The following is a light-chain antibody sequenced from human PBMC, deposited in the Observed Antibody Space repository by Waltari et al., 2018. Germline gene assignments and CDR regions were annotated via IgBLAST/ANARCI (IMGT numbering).Light chain of an antibody. V-gene: IGKV3-15*01. CDR3: QQYNTWPYT. CDR2: GAS. Sequence: EIVMTQSPATLSVSPGERATLSCRASQSVSSNLAWYQQKPGQAPRLLIYGASTRAPGIPARFSGSGSGTDFTLTISSLQSEDFAVYYCQQYNTWPYTFGQGTKLEIK. J-gene: IGKJ2*01. CDR1: QSVSSN.